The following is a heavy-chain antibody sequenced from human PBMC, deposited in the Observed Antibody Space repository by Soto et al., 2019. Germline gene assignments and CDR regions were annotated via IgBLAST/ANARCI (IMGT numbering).Heavy chain of an antibody. V-gene: IGHV1-2*02. CDR1: GYTFTGYY. J-gene: IGHJ4*02. CDR3: ARGSDILTGYYNY. Sequence: GASVKVSCKASGYTFTGYYMHWVRQAPGQGLEWMGWINPNSGGTNYAQKFQGRVTMTRDTSISTAYMELSRLRSDDTAVYYCARGSDILTGYYNYWGQGTLVTVSS. D-gene: IGHD3-9*01. CDR2: INPNSGGT.